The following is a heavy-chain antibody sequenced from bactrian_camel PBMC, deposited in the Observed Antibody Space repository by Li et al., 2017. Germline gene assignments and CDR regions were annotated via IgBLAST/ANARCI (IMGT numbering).Heavy chain of an antibody. CDR1: GFTISSAC. V-gene: IGHV3S1*01. D-gene: IGHD7*01. Sequence: HVQLVESGGGSVQAGRSLRLSCSVSGFTISSACVAWFRLAPGKPREVVGTIDAGGGSTSYTDSVKGRFTISQDDAKNAVDLQMNSLKTEDAAVYYCATSASGAGAWGQGTQVTVS. J-gene: IGHJ6*01. CDR2: IDAGGGST. CDR3: ATSASGAGA.